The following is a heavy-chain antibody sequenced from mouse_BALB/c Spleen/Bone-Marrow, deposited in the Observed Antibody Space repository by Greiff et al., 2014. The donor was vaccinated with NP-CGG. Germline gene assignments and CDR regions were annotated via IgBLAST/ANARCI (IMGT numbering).Heavy chain of an antibody. V-gene: IGHV14-3*02. Sequence: VQLQQSGAELVKPGASVKLSCTASGSNIKDTYMHWVKQRPEQGLEWIGRIDPANGNTKYDPKFQGKATITADTSSNTAYLQLSSLTSEDTAVYYCASYCYGSSLFAYWGQGTLVTVSA. J-gene: IGHJ3*01. CDR2: IDPANGNT. D-gene: IGHD1-1*01. CDR1: GSNIKDTY. CDR3: ASYCYGSSLFAY.